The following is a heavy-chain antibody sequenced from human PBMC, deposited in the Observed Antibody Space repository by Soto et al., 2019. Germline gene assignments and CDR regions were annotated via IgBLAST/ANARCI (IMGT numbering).Heavy chain of an antibody. Sequence: SETLSLTCTVSGGSINTFYWIWVRQPAGKGLEWIGRIFSSGSTSFNPSLESRVAMSVDTSKNHFSLNLSSVTAADMAVYYCAREGPYSAYNFAHGIQLWSFDFWGQGALVTVSS. CDR1: GGSINTFY. D-gene: IGHD5-12*01. V-gene: IGHV4-4*07. CDR3: AREGPYSAYNFAHGIQLWSFDF. CDR2: IFSSGST. J-gene: IGHJ4*02.